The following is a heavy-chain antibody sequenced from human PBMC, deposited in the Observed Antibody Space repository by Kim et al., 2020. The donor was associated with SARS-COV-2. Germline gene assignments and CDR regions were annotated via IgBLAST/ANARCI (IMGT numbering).Heavy chain of an antibody. CDR1: GYSFTSYW. CDR2: IYPGDSDT. J-gene: IGHJ6*02. D-gene: IGHD5-18*01. CDR3: ARRGGYSYGVYYYYGMDV. Sequence: GESLKISCKGSGYSFTSYWIGWVRQMPGKGLEWMGIIYPGDSDTRYSPSFQGQVTISADKSISTAYLQWSSLKASETAMYYCARRGGYSYGVYYYYGMDVWGQGTTVTVSS. V-gene: IGHV5-51*01.